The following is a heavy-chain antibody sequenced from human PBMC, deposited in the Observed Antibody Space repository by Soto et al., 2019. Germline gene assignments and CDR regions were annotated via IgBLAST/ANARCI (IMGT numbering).Heavy chain of an antibody. J-gene: IGHJ4*02. D-gene: IGHD3-10*01. V-gene: IGHV4-61*01. Sequence: SETLSLTCTVSGGSISSSSYYWGWIRQPPGKGLEWIGYIYYSGSTNYNPSLKSRVTISVDTSKNQFSLKLSSVTAADTAVYYCARDIHYYGSGSYYFDYWGQGTLVTVSS. CDR3: ARDIHYYGSGSYYFDY. CDR2: IYYSGST. CDR1: GGSISSSSYY.